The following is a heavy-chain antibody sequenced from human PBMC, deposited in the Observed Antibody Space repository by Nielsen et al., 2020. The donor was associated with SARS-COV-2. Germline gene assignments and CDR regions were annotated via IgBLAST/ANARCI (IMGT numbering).Heavy chain of an antibody. CDR1: GFTFSRHA. J-gene: IGHJ4*02. CDR3: ATQADGYKSPYDY. V-gene: IGHV3-23*01. Sequence: GESLKISCAASGFTFSRHAMNWVRQAPGKGLEWVSIIGAGGVNIYYADSVKGRFTISRDNSKNTLYLQINSLRADDTAVYYCATQADGYKSPYDYWGQGTLVTVSS. D-gene: IGHD3-10*01. CDR2: IGAGGVNI.